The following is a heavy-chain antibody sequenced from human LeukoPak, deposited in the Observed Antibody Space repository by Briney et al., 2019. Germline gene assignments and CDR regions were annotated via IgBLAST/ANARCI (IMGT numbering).Heavy chain of an antibody. V-gene: IGHV4-30-4*01. Sequence: PSQSLSLTCTVSGGSIISGVYYWCWIRQPPGKGLEWIGHIYYSGSTYNNPSLKSRDTISVDTSKNQFSLRLSSVTAADTAVYYCAREPDGYYYGMDVWGQGTTVTVSS. CDR3: AREPDGYYYGMDV. CDR1: GGSIISGVYY. CDR2: IYYSGST. J-gene: IGHJ6*02. D-gene: IGHD5-24*01.